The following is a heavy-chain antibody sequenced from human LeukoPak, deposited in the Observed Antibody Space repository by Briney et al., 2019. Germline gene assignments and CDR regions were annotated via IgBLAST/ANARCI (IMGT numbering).Heavy chain of an antibody. CDR2: INPSGNST. CDR1: GYTFTSYY. J-gene: IGHJ4*02. Sequence: GASVKVSCKASGYTFTSYYMHWVRQAPGQGLEWMGIINPSGNSTSYAQKFQGRVTMTRDTSTGTVYMELSSLRSEDTAVYYCARGGSGWYVPAYWGQGTLVTVSS. CDR3: ARGGSGWYVPAY. D-gene: IGHD6-19*01. V-gene: IGHV1-46*01.